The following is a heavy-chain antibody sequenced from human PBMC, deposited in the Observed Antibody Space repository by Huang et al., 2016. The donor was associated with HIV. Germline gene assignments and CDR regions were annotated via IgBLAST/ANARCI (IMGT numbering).Heavy chain of an antibody. J-gene: IGHJ4*02. CDR2: FFYDGNT. D-gene: IGHD3-10*01. V-gene: IGHV4-39*01. CDR1: DGSISSSSYY. Sequence: QLQLQESGPGLVKPSETLSLTCTCSDGSISSSSYYWGWIRQPPGKGLEWIATFFYDGNTYYNPSLKSRVTISVDTSKNQFSLNLSSVTAADTAVYYCAAMVRGVISYFDYWGQGTLVTVSS. CDR3: AAMVRGVISYFDY.